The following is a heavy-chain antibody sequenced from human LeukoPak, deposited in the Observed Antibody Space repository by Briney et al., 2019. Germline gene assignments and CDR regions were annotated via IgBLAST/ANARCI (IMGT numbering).Heavy chain of an antibody. V-gene: IGHV1-69*04. CDR1: GGTFSSYA. Sequence: SVKVSCKASGGTFSSYAISWVRQAPGQGLEWMGKIIPILGIANYAQKFQGRVTMTRDTSTSTVYMELSSLRSEDTAVYYCARDDYDSSGRVVYWGQGTLVTVSS. CDR2: IIPILGIA. CDR3: ARDDYDSSGRVVY. D-gene: IGHD3-22*01. J-gene: IGHJ4*02.